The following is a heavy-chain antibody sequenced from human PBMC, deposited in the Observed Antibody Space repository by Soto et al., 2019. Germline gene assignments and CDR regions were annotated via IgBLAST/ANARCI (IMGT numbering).Heavy chain of an antibody. CDR3: ARLPRVGLRFLEWLTFDY. J-gene: IGHJ4*02. V-gene: IGHV4-59*08. CDR2: IYYSGST. Sequence: SETLSLTCTVSGGSISSYYWSWIRQPPGKGLEWIGYIYYSGSTNYNPSLKSRVTISVDTSKNQFSLKLSSVTAADTAVYYCARLPRVGLRFLEWLTFDYWGQGTLLTVSS. D-gene: IGHD3-3*01. CDR1: GGSISSYY.